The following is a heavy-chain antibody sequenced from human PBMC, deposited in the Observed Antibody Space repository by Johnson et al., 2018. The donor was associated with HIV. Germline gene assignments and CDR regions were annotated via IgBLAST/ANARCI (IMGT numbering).Heavy chain of an antibody. D-gene: IGHD3-22*01. CDR3: AKRADSTAYYYVPHGAFDL. Sequence: QVQLVESGGGVVQPGTSLRLSCAASGFSFNTNGMHWVRQAPGKGLEWVSFISHDGSDKLYTDSVKGRFTISRDNSKNTLYLQISSLRTEDTAVYYCAKRADSTAYYYVPHGAFDLWGQGTLVTVSS. J-gene: IGHJ3*01. CDR1: GFSFNTNG. CDR2: ISHDGSDK. V-gene: IGHV3-30*18.